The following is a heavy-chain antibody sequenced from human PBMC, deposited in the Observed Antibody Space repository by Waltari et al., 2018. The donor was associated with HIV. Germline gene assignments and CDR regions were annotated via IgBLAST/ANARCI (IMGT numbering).Heavy chain of an antibody. D-gene: IGHD3-22*01. CDR3: ASTTPYDSSGWGY. J-gene: IGHJ4*02. V-gene: IGHV4-34*01. Sequence: QVQLQQWGAGLLKPSETLSLTCAVSGGSFSGYYWRWLRQPPGKGLEWIGEINHSGSTNYNPALKSRVTISVDTSKNQFSLKLSSVTAADTAVYYCASTTPYDSSGWGYWGQGTLVTVSS. CDR1: GGSFSGYY. CDR2: INHSGST.